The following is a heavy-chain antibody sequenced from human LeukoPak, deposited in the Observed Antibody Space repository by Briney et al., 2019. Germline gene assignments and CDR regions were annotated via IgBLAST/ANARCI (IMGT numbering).Heavy chain of an antibody. Sequence: GRSLRLSCAASGFTFSSYGMHWVRQAPGKGLEWVAVISYDGSNKYYADSVKGRFTISRDNSKNTLYLQMNSLRAEDTAVYYCAKGPEWELLYYFDYWGQGTLVTVSS. CDR3: AKGPEWELLYYFDY. CDR2: ISYDGSNK. J-gene: IGHJ4*02. D-gene: IGHD1-26*01. CDR1: GFTFSSYG. V-gene: IGHV3-30*18.